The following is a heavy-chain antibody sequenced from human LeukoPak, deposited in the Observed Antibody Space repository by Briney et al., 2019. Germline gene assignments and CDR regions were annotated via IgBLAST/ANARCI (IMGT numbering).Heavy chain of an antibody. CDR1: EFSVGSNY. CDR2: IYSGGST. D-gene: IGHD6-13*01. J-gene: IGHJ5*01. V-gene: IGHV3-66*01. CDR3: ARARLAAVVGHRNGFDS. Sequence: GGSLRLSCAASEFSVGSNYMTWVRQAPGKGLEWVSLIYSGGSTYYADSVKGRFTISRDNSKNTLYLQMNSLRAEDTAVYYCARARLAAVVGHRNGFDSWGQGTLVTVSS.